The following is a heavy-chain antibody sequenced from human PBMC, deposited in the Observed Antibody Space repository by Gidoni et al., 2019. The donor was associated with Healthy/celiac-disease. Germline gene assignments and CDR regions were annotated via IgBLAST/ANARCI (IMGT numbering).Heavy chain of an antibody. CDR2: ISYDGSNK. J-gene: IGHJ4*02. CDR1: GFPFSSYA. Sequence: QVQLVESGGGVVQPGRSLRLSCAASGFPFSSYARHWVRQAPGKGLAWVAVISYDGSNKYYADSVKGRFTISRDNSKNTLYLQMNSLRAEDTAVYYCARDRDPLPYSSPDYWGQGTLVTVSS. D-gene: IGHD6-19*01. CDR3: ARDRDPLPYSSPDY. V-gene: IGHV3-30*04.